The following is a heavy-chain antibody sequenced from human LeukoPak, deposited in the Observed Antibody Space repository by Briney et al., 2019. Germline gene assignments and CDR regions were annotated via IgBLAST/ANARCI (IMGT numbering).Heavy chain of an antibody. CDR1: GGSIGSYY. CDR2: IYYSGSS. J-gene: IGHJ4*02. V-gene: IGHV4-4*07. CDR3: AREGAGTVDY. Sequence: SETLSLTCTVSGGSIGSYYWSWIRQPAGKGLEWIGSIYYSGSSYYNPSLKSRVTISVDTSKNQFSLKLSSVTAADTAVYYCAREGAGTVDYWGQGTLVTVSS. D-gene: IGHD6-19*01.